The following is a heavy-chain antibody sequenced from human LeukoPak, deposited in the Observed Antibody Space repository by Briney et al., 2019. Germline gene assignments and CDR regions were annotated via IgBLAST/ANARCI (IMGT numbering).Heavy chain of an antibody. CDR1: GFTFSSYW. CDR3: ARVSSLAVAGFFDY. J-gene: IGHJ4*02. Sequence: GGSLRLSCAASGFTFSSYWMNWVRQAPGKGLEWVANIKQDGSEKDYVDSVKGRFTISRDNAKNTLYLQMNSLRAEDTAVYYCARVSSLAVAGFFDYWGQGILVTVSS. D-gene: IGHD6-19*01. V-gene: IGHV3-7*01. CDR2: IKQDGSEK.